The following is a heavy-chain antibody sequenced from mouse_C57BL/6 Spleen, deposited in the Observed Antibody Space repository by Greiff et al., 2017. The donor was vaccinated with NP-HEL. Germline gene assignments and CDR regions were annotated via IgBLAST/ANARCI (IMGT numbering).Heavy chain of an antibody. CDR3: ARGDYDYDGAY. J-gene: IGHJ3*01. CDR1: GYTFTSYW. D-gene: IGHD2-4*01. CDR2: IYPSDSET. Sequence: QVQLKQPGAELVRPGSSVKLSCKASGYTFTSYWMDWVKQRPGQGLEWIGNIYPSDSETHYNQKFKDKATLTVDKSSSTAYMQLSSLTSEDSAVYYCARGDYDYDGAYWGQGTLVTVSA. V-gene: IGHV1-61*01.